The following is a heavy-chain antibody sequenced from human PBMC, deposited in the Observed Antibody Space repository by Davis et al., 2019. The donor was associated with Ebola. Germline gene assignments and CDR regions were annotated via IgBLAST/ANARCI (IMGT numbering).Heavy chain of an antibody. J-gene: IGHJ4*02. CDR2: ISYDGSNK. CDR1: GFTFSTYW. CDR3: ARGYSSGWRPFDY. Sequence: GGSLRLSCVASGFTFSTYWMHWVRQAPGKGLEWVAVISYDGSNKYYADSVKGRFTISRDNSKNTLYLQMNSLRAEDTAVYYCARGYSSGWRPFDYWGQGTLVTVSS. D-gene: IGHD6-19*01. V-gene: IGHV3-30-3*01.